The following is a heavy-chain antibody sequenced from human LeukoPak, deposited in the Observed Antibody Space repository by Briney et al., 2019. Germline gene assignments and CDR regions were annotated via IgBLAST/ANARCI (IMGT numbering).Heavy chain of an antibody. CDR1: GFTFSGYS. J-gene: IGHJ4*02. D-gene: IGHD3-3*01. CDR3: VRDQFFSFDY. CDR2: ISGTSSLI. V-gene: IGHV3-48*02. Sequence: GGSLRLSCTASGFTFSGYSMNWVRQAPGKGLEWVSYISGTSSLIYYADSVKGRFTISRDNAKNSLYLQMNSLRDEDTAVYYCVRDQFFSFDYWGQGTLVTVSS.